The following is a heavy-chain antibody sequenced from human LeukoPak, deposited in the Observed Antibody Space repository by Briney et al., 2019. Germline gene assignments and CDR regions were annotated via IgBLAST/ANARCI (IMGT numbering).Heavy chain of an antibody. CDR2: ISSSSSTI. CDR3: AREWGVVEHDAFDI. Sequence: GGSLRLSCAASGFTFSSYSMNWVRQAPGKGLEWVSYISSSSSTIYYADSVKGRFTISRDNAKNSLYLQMNSLRAEDTAVYYCAREWGVVEHDAFDIWGQGTMVTVSS. D-gene: IGHD2-21*01. J-gene: IGHJ3*02. V-gene: IGHV3-48*01. CDR1: GFTFSSYS.